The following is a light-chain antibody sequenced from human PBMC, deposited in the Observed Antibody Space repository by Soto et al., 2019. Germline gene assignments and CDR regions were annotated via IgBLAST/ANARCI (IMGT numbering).Light chain of an antibody. CDR1: QSLVYSDGYTY. Sequence: DVVMTQSPLSLPVTLGQPASISCRSSQSLVYSDGYTYLSWFQQRPGQSPRRLIYMVSNRASGVXAXXSGSGAGTDFTLEISRVEAEDVGVYFCMQGTHWPWTFGQGTKVDIK. CDR3: MQGTHWPWT. CDR2: MVS. V-gene: IGKV2-30*01. J-gene: IGKJ1*01.